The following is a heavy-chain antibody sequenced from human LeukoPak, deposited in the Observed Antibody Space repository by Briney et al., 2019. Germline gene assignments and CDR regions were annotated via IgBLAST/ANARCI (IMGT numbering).Heavy chain of an antibody. D-gene: IGHD1-26*01. J-gene: IGHJ4*02. Sequence: GASVKVSCKASGYTFTGYYIHWVRQAPGQGLEWMGWINPNSGGTNYAQKFQGRVTMTRDTSISTAYMELSRLRSDDTAVYYCARDALDGSLTVDYWGQGALVTVSS. CDR1: GYTFTGYY. CDR3: ARDALDGSLTVDY. CDR2: INPNSGGT. V-gene: IGHV1-2*02.